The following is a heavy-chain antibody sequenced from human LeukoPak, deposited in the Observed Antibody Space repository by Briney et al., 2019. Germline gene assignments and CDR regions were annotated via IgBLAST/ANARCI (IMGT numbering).Heavy chain of an antibody. D-gene: IGHD6-19*01. CDR3: AKDQWLATVPYYYYGMDV. J-gene: IGHJ6*02. CDR2: ISYDGSNK. V-gene: IGHV3-30*18. Sequence: GGSLRLSCAASGFIFISYGMYWVRQAPGKGLEWVAVISYDGSNKYYGDSVKGRFTISRDNSKNTMYLQMNSLRAEDTAVYYCAKDQWLATVPYYYYGMDVWGQGTTVTVSS. CDR1: GFIFISYG.